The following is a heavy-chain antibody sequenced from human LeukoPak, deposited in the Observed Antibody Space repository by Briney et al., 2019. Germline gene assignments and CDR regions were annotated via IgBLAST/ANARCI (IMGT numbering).Heavy chain of an antibody. CDR2: IWYDGSNK. CDR1: GFTFSSYG. V-gene: IGHV3-33*01. CDR3: ARSAHSSGWYYFDY. Sequence: PGRSLRLSCAASGFTFSSYGMHWVRQAPGKGLEWVAVIWYDGSNKYYADSVKGRFTISRDNSKNTLYLQMNSLRAEDTAVYYCARSAHSSGWYYFDYWGQGTLVTVSS. D-gene: IGHD6-19*01. J-gene: IGHJ4*02.